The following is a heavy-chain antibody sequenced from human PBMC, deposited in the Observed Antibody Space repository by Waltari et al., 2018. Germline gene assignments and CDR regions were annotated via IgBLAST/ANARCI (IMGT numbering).Heavy chain of an antibody. CDR3: ASWPYYYDSSGYYDDY. D-gene: IGHD3-22*01. Sequence: VQLVQSGAEVKKPGASVKVSCKASGYTFTGYYMHWVRQAPGQGLEGMGRINPNSGGTNYAQKFQGRVTMTRDTSISTAYMELSRLRSDDTAVYYCASWPYYYDSSGYYDDYWGQGTLVTVSS. V-gene: IGHV1-2*06. J-gene: IGHJ4*02. CDR2: INPNSGGT. CDR1: GYTFTGYY.